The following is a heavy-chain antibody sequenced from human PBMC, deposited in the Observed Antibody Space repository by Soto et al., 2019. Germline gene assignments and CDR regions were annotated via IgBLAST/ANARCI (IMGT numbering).Heavy chain of an antibody. CDR3: ARHAGVSGTLSYYFDH. J-gene: IGHJ4*02. CDR1: GGSISSYY. V-gene: IGHV4-59*08. Sequence: SETLSLTCTVSGGSISSYYWSRIRQPPGKGLEWIGYIYYSGSANYNPSPKSRVTISVDTSKNQFSLKLSSVTAVDTAVYYCARHAGVSGTLSYYFDHWGQGTLVTVSS. D-gene: IGHD1-26*01. CDR2: IYYSGSA.